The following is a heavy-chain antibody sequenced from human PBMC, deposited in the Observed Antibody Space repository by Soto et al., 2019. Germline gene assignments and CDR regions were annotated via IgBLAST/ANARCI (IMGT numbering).Heavy chain of an antibody. CDR1: GYTFTSYY. J-gene: IGHJ3*02. D-gene: IGHD3-9*01. CDR3: ARLFVYYDILTGHVGFDI. V-gene: IGHV1-46*03. CDR2: INPSGGST. Sequence: ASVKVSCKASGYTFTSYYMHWVRQAPGQGLEWMGIINPSGGSTSYAQKFQGRVTMTRDTSTSTVYMELTSLRSEDTAVYYCARLFVYYDILTGHVGFDIWGQGTMVTVSS.